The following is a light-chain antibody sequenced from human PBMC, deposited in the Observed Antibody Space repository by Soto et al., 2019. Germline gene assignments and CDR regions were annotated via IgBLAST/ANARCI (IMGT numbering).Light chain of an antibody. V-gene: IGKV1-5*01. J-gene: IGKJ1*01. CDR2: AAS. CDR3: QQYNPYSRT. Sequence: DIPMTLSPSTLSASVGDRVTITCRASQSIGSWLAWYQQKPGKAPNLLIYAASSLQSGVPSRFSGSGSGTDFTLTISSLQRDDFAIYYCQQYNPYSRTFGQGTKVDIK. CDR1: QSIGSW.